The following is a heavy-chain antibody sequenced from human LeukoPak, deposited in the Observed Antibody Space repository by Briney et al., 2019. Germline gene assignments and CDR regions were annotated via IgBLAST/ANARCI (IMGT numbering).Heavy chain of an antibody. CDR2: ISGSGGST. Sequence: GGSVRLSCAASGFTFSSYAMSWVRQAPGKGLEWVSGISGSGGSTYYADSAKSRFTISRDNSKNTLYLQMNSLRAEDTAVYYCAKGEQWLEEYYFDYWGQGTLVTVSS. D-gene: IGHD6-19*01. J-gene: IGHJ4*02. CDR1: GFTFSSYA. CDR3: AKGEQWLEEYYFDY. V-gene: IGHV3-23*01.